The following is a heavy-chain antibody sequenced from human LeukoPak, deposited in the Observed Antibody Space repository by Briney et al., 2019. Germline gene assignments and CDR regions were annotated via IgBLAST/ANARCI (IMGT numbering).Heavy chain of an antibody. CDR3: AKEYSSGHFNFDY. CDR1: GFTFSTSG. Sequence: PGGSLRLSCAASGFTFSTSGIHWVRQAPGKGLEWVAFTRYDGTNKYYADSVKGRFTISRDNSKNTLYLQMNSLTPEDTAMYYCAKEYSSGHFNFDYWGQGTLVTVSS. CDR2: TRYDGTNK. D-gene: IGHD6-19*01. V-gene: IGHV3-30*02. J-gene: IGHJ4*02.